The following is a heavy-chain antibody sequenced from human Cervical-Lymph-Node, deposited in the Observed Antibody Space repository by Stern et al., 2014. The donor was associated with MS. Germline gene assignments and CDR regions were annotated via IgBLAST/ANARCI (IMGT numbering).Heavy chain of an antibody. CDR1: GDFVTNTNY. Sequence: QLQLQESGPGLVKPSETLSLTCVVSGDFVTNTNYWSWVRQSPGKGLEWIGEISYTGGTNYKPSLKSRVLMSLDKPKNQFSLILASVTATDTAVYFCARRGGQRLIHFDSWGQGTLVTVSS. D-gene: IGHD6-25*01. J-gene: IGHJ4*02. CDR2: ISYTGGT. CDR3: ARRGGQRLIHFDS. V-gene: IGHV4-4*02.